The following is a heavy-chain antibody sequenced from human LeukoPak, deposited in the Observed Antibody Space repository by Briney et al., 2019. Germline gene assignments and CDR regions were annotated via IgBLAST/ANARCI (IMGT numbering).Heavy chain of an antibody. J-gene: IGHJ6*03. CDR3: ARDLSDSSSWYRDYYYYYMDV. V-gene: IGHV3-64*01. CDR2: ISSNGGST. Sequence: GGSLRLSCAVSGFILSSYAMQWVRQAPGKGLEYVSAISSNGGSTYYANSVKGRFTISRDNSKNTLYLQMGSLRAEDMAVYYCARDLSDSSSWYRDYYYYYMDVWGKGTTVTVSS. CDR1: GFILSSYA. D-gene: IGHD6-13*01.